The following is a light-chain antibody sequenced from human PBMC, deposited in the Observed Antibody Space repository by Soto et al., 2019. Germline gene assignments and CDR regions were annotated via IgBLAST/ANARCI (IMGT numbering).Light chain of an antibody. CDR1: QSVSSSY. V-gene: IGKV3-20*01. CDR2: GAS. J-gene: IGKJ4*01. Sequence: TQSPSTLSLSPGERATLSCRASQSVSSSYLAWYQQKPGQAPRLLIYGASSRATGIPDRFSGSGSGTDFTLTISRLEPEDFAVYYCQQYGSSPPDFGGGTKVEIK. CDR3: QQYGSSPPD.